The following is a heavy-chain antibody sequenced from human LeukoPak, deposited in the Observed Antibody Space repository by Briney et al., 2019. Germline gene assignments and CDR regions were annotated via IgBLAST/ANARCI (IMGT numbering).Heavy chain of an antibody. CDR2: IYYTGST. CDR3: ARGTKTGNTGYDWNY. V-gene: IGHV4-59*01. Sequence: PSETLSLTCTVSGGSISSYYWSWIRQPPGKGLEWVGYIYYTGSTSYHPSLKSRVTISVDTSSNQFSLMLSSGTAADTAVYYCARGTKTGNTGYDWNYWGQGSLVTVSS. CDR1: GGSISSYY. J-gene: IGHJ4*02. D-gene: IGHD5-12*01.